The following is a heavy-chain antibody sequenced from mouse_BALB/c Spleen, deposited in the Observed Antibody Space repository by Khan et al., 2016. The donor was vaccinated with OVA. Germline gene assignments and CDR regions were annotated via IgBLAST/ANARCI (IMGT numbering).Heavy chain of an antibody. D-gene: IGHD2-4*01. Sequence: EVKLLESGPGLVKPSQSLSLTCTVTGYSITSEYAWNWIRQFPGNKLEWMGYINYSGNTRFNPSLKSRTSITRDTSKNQFFLQLNSVTTEDTATYYCARKDYYDYDPFPYWGRGTLVTVSA. CDR1: GYSITSEYA. V-gene: IGHV3-2*02. CDR2: INYSGNT. CDR3: ARKDYYDYDPFPY. J-gene: IGHJ3*01.